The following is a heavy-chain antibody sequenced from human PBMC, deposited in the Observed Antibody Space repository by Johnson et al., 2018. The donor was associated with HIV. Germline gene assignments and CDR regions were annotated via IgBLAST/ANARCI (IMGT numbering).Heavy chain of an antibody. CDR3: AREMAATNAWALDI. V-gene: IGHV3-11*05. D-gene: IGHD5-24*01. CDR2: ISSSGKST. Sequence: QVQLAESGGGLVKPGGSLRLSCAVSGFIFRDYYMSWIRQAPGKGLEWVSYISSSGKSTNYADSVKGRFTISRDNSKNTLYLQMNSLRAEDTAVYYCAREMAATNAWALDIWGQGTMVTVSS. CDR1: GFIFRDYY. J-gene: IGHJ3*02.